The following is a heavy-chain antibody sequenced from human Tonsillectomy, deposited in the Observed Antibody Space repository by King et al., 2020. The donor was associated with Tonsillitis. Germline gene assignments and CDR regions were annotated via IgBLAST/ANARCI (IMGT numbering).Heavy chain of an antibody. Sequence: VQLVESGGGLVQPGGSLRLSCAASGFTFSSYAMSWVRQAPGKGLEWVSAISGSGGSTYYADSVKGRFTISRDNSKNTLYLQMNSLRAEDTAVYYCAKEGGELPNVIAAAGEFEYWGQGTLVTVSS. V-gene: IGHV3-23*04. CDR2: ISGSGGST. CDR1: GFTFSSYA. J-gene: IGHJ4*02. CDR3: AKEGGELPNVIAAAGEFEY. D-gene: IGHD6-13*01.